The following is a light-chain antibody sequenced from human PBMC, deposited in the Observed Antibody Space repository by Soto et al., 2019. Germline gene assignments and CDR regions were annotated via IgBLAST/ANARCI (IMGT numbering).Light chain of an antibody. CDR1: QSVSSN. V-gene: IGKV3-15*01. CDR3: QQYNKWPLT. CDR2: SAS. J-gene: IGKJ4*01. Sequence: EVVMTQSPATLSVSPGERATLSCRASQSVSSNLAWSQQKPGQAPRLLIYSASTRAAGFPARFSGSGSGTEFTLTISSLQSEDSAVYYCQQYNKWPLTCGGGTKVEIK.